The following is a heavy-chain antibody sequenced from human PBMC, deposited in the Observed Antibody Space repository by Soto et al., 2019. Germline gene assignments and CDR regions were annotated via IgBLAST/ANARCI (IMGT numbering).Heavy chain of an antibody. Sequence: ASVKVSCKASGYTFTSYYMHWVRQAPGQGLEWMGIINPSGGSTSYAQKFQGRVTMTRDTSTSTVYMELSSLRSEDTAVYYCAREEGGYCSGGSCKQLRYFQHWGQGTLVTVSS. V-gene: IGHV1-46*01. CDR2: INPSGGST. J-gene: IGHJ1*01. D-gene: IGHD2-15*01. CDR1: GYTFTSYY. CDR3: AREEGGYCSGGSCKQLRYFQH.